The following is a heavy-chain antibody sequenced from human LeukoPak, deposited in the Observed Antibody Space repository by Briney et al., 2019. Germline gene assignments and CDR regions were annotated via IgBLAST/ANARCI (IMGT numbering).Heavy chain of an antibody. CDR1: GFTFSNAW. D-gene: IGHD6-25*01. CDR3: ARGPGIAAYYFDY. J-gene: IGHJ4*02. V-gene: IGHV3-30*03. Sequence: GGSLRLSCAASGFTFSNAWMSWVRQAPGKGLEWVAVISYDGSNKYYADSVKGRFTISRDNSKNTLYLQMNSLRAEDTAVYYCARGPGIAAYYFDYWGQGTLVTVSS. CDR2: ISYDGSNK.